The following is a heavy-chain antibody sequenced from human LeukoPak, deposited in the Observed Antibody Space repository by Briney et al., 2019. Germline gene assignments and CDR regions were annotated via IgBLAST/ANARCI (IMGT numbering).Heavy chain of an antibody. D-gene: IGHD3-3*01. CDR2: IYSSGST. Sequence: PSETLSLTCTVSGGSISSYYWSWIRQPAGKGLQWIGRIYSSGSTNYNPSLKSRVTMSVDTFKNQFSLRLSSVTAADTAVYYCARDLGFWSGPDYWGQGTLVTVSS. CDR1: GGSISSYY. J-gene: IGHJ4*02. V-gene: IGHV4-4*07. CDR3: ARDLGFWSGPDY.